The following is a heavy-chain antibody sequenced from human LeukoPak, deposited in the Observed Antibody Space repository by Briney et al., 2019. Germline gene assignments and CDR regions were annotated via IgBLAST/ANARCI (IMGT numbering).Heavy chain of an antibody. CDR2: INPNSGGT. V-gene: IGHV1-2*02. Sequence: ASVKVSCKASGYTFTGYYMHWVRQAPGQGLEWMGWINPNSGGTNYAQKFQGRVTMTRDTSISTAYMELSRLRSDDTAVYYCARGPFEIYWYFDLWGRGTLVTVSS. CDR3: ARGPFEIYWYFDL. J-gene: IGHJ2*01. CDR1: GYTFTGYY. D-gene: IGHD3-3*02.